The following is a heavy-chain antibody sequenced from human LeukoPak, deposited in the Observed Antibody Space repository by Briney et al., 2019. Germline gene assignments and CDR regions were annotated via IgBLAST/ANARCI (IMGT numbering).Heavy chain of an antibody. CDR2: ISAYNGKT. V-gene: IGHV1-18*01. J-gene: IGHJ4*02. Sequence: ASVKVSCKASGYTFTSYGISWVRQAPGQGLEWMGWISAYNGKTNYAQKLQGRVTMTTDTSTSTAYMELRSLRSDDTAVYYCASGFGYCSSTSCLGDYWGQGTLVTVSS. CDR3: ASGFGYCSSTSCLGDY. CDR1: GYTFTSYG. D-gene: IGHD2-2*03.